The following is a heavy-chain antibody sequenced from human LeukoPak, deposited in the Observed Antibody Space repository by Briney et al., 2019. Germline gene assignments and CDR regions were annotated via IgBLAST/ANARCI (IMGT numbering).Heavy chain of an antibody. J-gene: IGHJ4*02. V-gene: IGHV3-48*03. D-gene: IGHD3-10*01. Sequence: PGGSLRLSCAASGFTFSSYEMNWVRQAPGKGLEWVSDISGSGTRIYHADSVKGRFTISRDNAKNSLYLQMNSLRAEDTAVYYCARVHPDSGSQHFDYWGQGTLVTVSS. CDR3: ARVHPDSGSQHFDY. CDR2: ISGSGTRI. CDR1: GFTFSSYE.